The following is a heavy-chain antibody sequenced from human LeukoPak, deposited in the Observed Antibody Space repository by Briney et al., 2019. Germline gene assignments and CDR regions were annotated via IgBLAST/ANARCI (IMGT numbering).Heavy chain of an antibody. Sequence: PSETLSLTCAVSGGSIRSSNWWSWVRQPPGKGLEWIGEIYHSGSTNYNPSLKSRVTISVDKSKNQFSLKLSSVTAADTAVYYCARVPIVATIEGAFDIWGQRTMVTVSS. J-gene: IGHJ3*02. CDR2: IYHSGST. D-gene: IGHD5-12*01. CDR1: GGSIRSSNW. V-gene: IGHV4-4*02. CDR3: ARVPIVATIEGAFDI.